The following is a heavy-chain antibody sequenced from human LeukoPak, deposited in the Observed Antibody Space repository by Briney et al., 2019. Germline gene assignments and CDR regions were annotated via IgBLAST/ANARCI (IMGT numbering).Heavy chain of an antibody. CDR2: IYDSGST. V-gene: IGHV4-59*01. CDR3: ATSVGATLFDN. D-gene: IGHD1-26*01. CDR1: GDTISIYY. Sequence: PSETLSLTCTASGDTISIYYWSWIRQAPGKGLEWIGYIYDSGSTDYNPSPTSRVTISLDTSKNQFSLRLSSVTAADAAVYYCATSVGATLFDNWGQGTLVSVSS. J-gene: IGHJ4*02.